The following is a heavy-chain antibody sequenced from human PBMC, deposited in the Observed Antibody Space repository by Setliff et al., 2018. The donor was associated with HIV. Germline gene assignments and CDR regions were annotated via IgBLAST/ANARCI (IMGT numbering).Heavy chain of an antibody. Sequence: ASVKVSCKASGYSFINYGISWVRQAPGQGLEWMGWISAYNGNTDYAPRLLGRVTMTTDTSTSTAYMELRSLRSDDTAVYYCARTRGSWDDAFDIWGQGTMVTVSS. V-gene: IGHV1-18*01. CDR1: GYSFINYG. J-gene: IGHJ3*02. CDR2: ISAYNGNT. CDR3: ARTRGSWDDAFDI. D-gene: IGHD6-13*01.